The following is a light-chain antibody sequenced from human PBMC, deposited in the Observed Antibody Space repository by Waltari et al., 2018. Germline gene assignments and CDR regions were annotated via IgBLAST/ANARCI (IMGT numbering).Light chain of an antibody. Sequence: DIQLTQSPSFLSASVRYRVTVTCRASQDIGSYLVWYQQMPGKAPKVLIHAASSLETGVPSRFSGSGSGTEFTLTISSLQPEDFATYYCQQFNSYPYTFGQGTKLEIK. CDR3: QQFNSYPYT. CDR2: AAS. J-gene: IGKJ2*01. CDR1: QDIGSY. V-gene: IGKV1-9*01.